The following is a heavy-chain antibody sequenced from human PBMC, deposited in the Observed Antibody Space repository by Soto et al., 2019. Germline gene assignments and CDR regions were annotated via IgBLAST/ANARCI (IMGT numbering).Heavy chain of an antibody. D-gene: IGHD5-18*01. Sequence: QITLKESGPTLVKPTQTLTLTCTFSGFSLSTSGVGVGWIRQPPGTAREWLALIYWDDDKRYSPSLKSRLTNTQDTTNNHVLNTMTNMHPVDTATYYCAHRSSAIGGRNVWGPGTTATASS. CDR3: AHRSSAIGGRNV. CDR1: GFSLSTSGVG. CDR2: IYWDDDK. V-gene: IGHV2-5*02. J-gene: IGHJ6*02.